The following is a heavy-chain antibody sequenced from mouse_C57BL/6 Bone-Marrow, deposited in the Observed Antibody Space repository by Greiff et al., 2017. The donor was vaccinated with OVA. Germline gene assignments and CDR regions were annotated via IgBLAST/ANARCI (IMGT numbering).Heavy chain of an antibody. V-gene: IGHV1-55*01. Sequence: VQLQQPGAELVKPGASVKMSCKASGYTFTSYWLTWVKQRPGQGLEWIGDIYPGSGSTNYNEKFKSKATLTVDTSSSTAYMQLSSLTSEDSAGYYCARRYYGSSYWYFDGWGRGTTVTVSS. D-gene: IGHD1-1*01. J-gene: IGHJ1*03. CDR1: GYTFTSYW. CDR3: ARRYYGSSYWYFDG. CDR2: IYPGSGST.